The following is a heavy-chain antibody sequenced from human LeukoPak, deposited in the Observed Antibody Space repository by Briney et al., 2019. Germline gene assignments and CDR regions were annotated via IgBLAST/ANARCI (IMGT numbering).Heavy chain of an antibody. J-gene: IGHJ6*02. D-gene: IGHD3-10*01. Sequence: PSETLSLTCAVYGGSFSGYYWSWIRQPPGKGLEWIGEINHSGSTNYNPSLKSRVTISVDTPKNQFSLKLSSVTAADTAVYYCARGVSRITMVRGVREDYYYGMDVWGQGTTVTVSS. V-gene: IGHV4-34*01. CDR3: ARGVSRITMVRGVREDYYYGMDV. CDR1: GGSFSGYY. CDR2: INHSGST.